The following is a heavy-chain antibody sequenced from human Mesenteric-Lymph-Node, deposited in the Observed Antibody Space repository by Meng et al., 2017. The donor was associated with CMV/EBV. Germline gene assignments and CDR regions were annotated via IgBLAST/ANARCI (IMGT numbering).Heavy chain of an antibody. Sequence: GGSLRLSCAASGFTFSSYSMNWVRQAPGKGLEWVSSISSSSSYIYYADSVKGRFTISRDNAKNSLYLQMNSLRAEDTAVYYCAREPYCSSTSCYSRYGMDVWGQGTTVTVSS. CDR2: ISSSSSYI. CDR3: AREPYCSSTSCYSRYGMDV. V-gene: IGHV3-21*01. D-gene: IGHD2-2*02. J-gene: IGHJ6*02. CDR1: GFTFSSYS.